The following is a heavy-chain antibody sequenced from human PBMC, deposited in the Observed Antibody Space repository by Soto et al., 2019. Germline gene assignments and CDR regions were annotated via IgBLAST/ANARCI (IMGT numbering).Heavy chain of an antibody. CDR3: AKDRVDYGDYRGLDY. J-gene: IGHJ4*02. V-gene: IGHV3-23*01. CDR1: GFTFSSYA. D-gene: IGHD4-17*01. Sequence: EVQLLESGGGLVQPGGSLRLSCAASGFTFSSYAMTWVRQAPGKGLEWVSAISGSGTNRYYADSVKGRFTISRDNSKNTLYLQMNILRAEDTSVYSCAKDRVDYGDYRGLDYWGQGPLVTVS. CDR2: ISGSGTNR.